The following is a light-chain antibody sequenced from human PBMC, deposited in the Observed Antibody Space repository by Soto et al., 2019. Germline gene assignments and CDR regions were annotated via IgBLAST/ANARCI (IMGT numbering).Light chain of an antibody. V-gene: IGLV3-25*03. CDR2: KNR. Sequence: SYELTQPPSVSVSPGQMARITCSGDALPKQYAYWYQQKPGQAPVLLIYKNRERPSGIPERFSGSSSGTTVTLTISGVQAEDEADYYCQSADKSGTYVFGTGTKLTVL. CDR3: QSADKSGTYV. J-gene: IGLJ1*01. CDR1: ALPKQY.